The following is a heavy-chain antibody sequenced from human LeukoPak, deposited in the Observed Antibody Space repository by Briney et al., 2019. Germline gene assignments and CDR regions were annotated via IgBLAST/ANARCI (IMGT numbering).Heavy chain of an antibody. Sequence: PSETLSLTCTVSGGSISSHYWSWVRQPPGKGLEWIGYIYYSGSTNYNPSLKSRVTISVDTSKNQFSLKLSSVTAADTAVYYCARVGDLLYYYIDVWGKGTTVTVSS. CDR2: IYYSGST. V-gene: IGHV4-59*11. D-gene: IGHD3-10*01. CDR1: GGSISSHY. J-gene: IGHJ6*03. CDR3: ARVGDLLYYYIDV.